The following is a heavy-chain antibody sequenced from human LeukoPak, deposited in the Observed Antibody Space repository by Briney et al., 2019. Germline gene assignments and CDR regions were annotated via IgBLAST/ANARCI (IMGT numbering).Heavy chain of an antibody. D-gene: IGHD3-10*01. V-gene: IGHV1-69*13. CDR1: GGTFSSYA. Sequence: SVKVSCKASGGTFSSYAISWVRQAPGQGLEWMGGIIPIFGTANYAQKFQGRVTITADESTSTAYMELSSLRSEDTAVYYCARVGGFGEYNWFDPWGQGTLVTVSS. J-gene: IGHJ5*02. CDR2: IIPIFGTA. CDR3: ARVGGFGEYNWFDP.